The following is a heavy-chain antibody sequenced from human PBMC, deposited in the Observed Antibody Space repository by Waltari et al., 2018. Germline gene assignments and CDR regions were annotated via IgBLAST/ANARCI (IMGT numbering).Heavy chain of an antibody. J-gene: IGHJ4*02. D-gene: IGHD6-13*01. CDR3: AKEWRGDGGSWSPGAFDS. V-gene: IGHV7-4-1*01. Sequence: QVQVVQSGSELKNPGASVKVSCKASGYTFSKYAMNWVRQAPGQGLEWMGWIHTPTGKPTYAPVFTERFVFSVDTSVSTAYLQISSLKAEDSAVYYCAKEWRGDGGSWSPGAFDSWGQGTLVTVSS. CDR2: IHTPTGKP. CDR1: GYTFSKYA.